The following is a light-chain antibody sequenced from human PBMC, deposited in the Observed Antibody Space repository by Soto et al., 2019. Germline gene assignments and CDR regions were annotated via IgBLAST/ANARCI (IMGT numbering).Light chain of an antibody. V-gene: IGLV2-23*02. CDR3: CSYAGSSSV. CDR1: SGDVGSYNL. J-gene: IGLJ2*01. CDR2: EVS. Sequence: QSALTQPASVSGSPGQSIAISYTGTSGDVGSYNLVSWYQQHPGKAPKLMIYEVSKRPSGVSNRFSGSKSGNTASLTISGLQAEDEADYYCCSYAGSSSVFGGGTKVTVL.